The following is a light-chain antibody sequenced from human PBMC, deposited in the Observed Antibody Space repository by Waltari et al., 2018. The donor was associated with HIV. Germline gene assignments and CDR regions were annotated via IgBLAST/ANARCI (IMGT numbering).Light chain of an antibody. V-gene: IGKV3D-15*01. CDR2: AAS. CDR1: QNVNIK. J-gene: IGKJ4*01. Sequence: ETVMTPSPATLSVSPGERATLSCRASQNVNIKLAWYQHKPGQAPRLLIYAASTRATGIPASFSGSGSGTEFTLTISSLQSEDVAVYYCQQYDTWPLTFGGGTKVEI. CDR3: QQYDTWPLT.